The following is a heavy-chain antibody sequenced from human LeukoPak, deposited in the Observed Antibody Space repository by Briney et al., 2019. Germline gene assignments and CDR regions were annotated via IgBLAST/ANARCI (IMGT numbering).Heavy chain of an antibody. V-gene: IGHV3-23*01. D-gene: IGHD3-10*01. CDR2: ISGSGGST. J-gene: IGHJ4*02. CDR1: GFTFSSYG. Sequence: PGGSLRLSCAASGFTFSSYGMSWVRQAPGKGLEWVSAISGSGGSTYYANSVKGRFTISRDNSKNTLYLQMNSLRAEDTAVYYCAKDADYYGSGSHDYWGQGTLVTVSS. CDR3: AKDADYYGSGSHDY.